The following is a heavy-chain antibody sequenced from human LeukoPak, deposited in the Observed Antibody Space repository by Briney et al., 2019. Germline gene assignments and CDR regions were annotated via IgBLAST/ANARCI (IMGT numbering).Heavy chain of an antibody. J-gene: IGHJ5*02. CDR2: INHSGST. CDR1: GGSLSNYY. V-gene: IGHV4-34*01. D-gene: IGHD3-10*01. CDR3: ARGPASGSNFAWFDP. Sequence: SSETLSLTCAVCGGSLSNYYWSWIRQPPGKGLEWIGEINHSGSTNYNPSLKSRVTISVDMSKNQFSLELSFVTAADTAVYYCARGPASGSNFAWFDPWGQGTLVTVSS.